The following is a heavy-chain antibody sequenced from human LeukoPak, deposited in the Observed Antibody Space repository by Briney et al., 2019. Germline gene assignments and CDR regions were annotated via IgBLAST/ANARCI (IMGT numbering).Heavy chain of an antibody. CDR2: IIPIFGTA. CDR1: GGTFSSYA. CDR3: AREGVAGKVPADIEDAFDI. Sequence: SVKVSCKASGGTFSSYAISWVRQAPGQGLEWMGGIIPIFGTANYAQKFQGRVTITTDESTSTAYMELSSLRSEDTAVYYCAREGVAGKVPADIEDAFDIWGQGTMVTVSS. V-gene: IGHV1-69*05. D-gene: IGHD2-2*01. J-gene: IGHJ3*02.